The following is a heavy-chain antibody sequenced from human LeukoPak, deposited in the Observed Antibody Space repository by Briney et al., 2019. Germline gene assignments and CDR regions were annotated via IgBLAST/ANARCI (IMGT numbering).Heavy chain of an antibody. CDR3: ATGLLGGNDFDY. CDR1: GYTLSELS. V-gene: IGHV1-24*01. CDR2: FDPEDGET. J-gene: IGHJ4*02. Sequence: ASEKVSCKVSGYTLSELSMHWVRQAPGKGLEWRGGFDPEDGETIYAQKFQGRVTMTEDTSTDTAYMELSSLRSEDTAVYYCATGLLGGNDFDYWGQGTLVTVSS. D-gene: IGHD4-23*01.